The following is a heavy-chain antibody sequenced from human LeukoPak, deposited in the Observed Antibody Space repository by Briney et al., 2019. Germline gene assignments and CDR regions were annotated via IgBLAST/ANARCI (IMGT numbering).Heavy chain of an antibody. V-gene: IGHV4-59*01. CDR3: ARGGNYWPQWWFDP. D-gene: IGHD1-26*01. Sequence: GSLRLSCVASDFTFSNYWMSWVRQAPGKGLEWIGYIYYTGSTSYNPSLKSRVTMSLDASKNQFSLELNSVTPADTAVYYCARGGNYWPQWWFDPWGRGTLVSVSS. CDR1: DFTFSNYW. CDR2: IYYTGST. J-gene: IGHJ5*02.